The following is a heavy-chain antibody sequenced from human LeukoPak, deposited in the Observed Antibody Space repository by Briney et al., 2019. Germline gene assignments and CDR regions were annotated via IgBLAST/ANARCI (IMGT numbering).Heavy chain of an antibody. CDR2: ISGDGGTT. CDR1: GFTFGDHV. CDR3: AKDMYRRVAGCYAPYDN. Sequence: PGGSLRLSCAASGFTFGDHVMHWVRQAPGKGLEWVSLISGDGGTTYYSDSVKGRFSISRDNSKNSLYLYMNSLTTEDTALYYCAKDMYRRVAGCYAPYDNWGQRALVTVSS. V-gene: IGHV3-43*02. J-gene: IGHJ4*02. D-gene: IGHD2-2*01.